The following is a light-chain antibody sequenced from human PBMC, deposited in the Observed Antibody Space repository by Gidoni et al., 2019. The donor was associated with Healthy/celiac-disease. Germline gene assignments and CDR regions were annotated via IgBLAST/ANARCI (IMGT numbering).Light chain of an antibody. Sequence: ENVLTQSPRTLSLSPGERATLSCRARQSVSSSYLGWYQQKPGQAPRRLIYGASSRSTGIPERFSGSGSGTDFTLTISRLEPEDFAVYYCQQYGSSPPLTFXGXTKVEIK. J-gene: IGKJ4*01. CDR3: QQYGSSPPLT. CDR2: GAS. CDR1: QSVSSSY. V-gene: IGKV3-20*01.